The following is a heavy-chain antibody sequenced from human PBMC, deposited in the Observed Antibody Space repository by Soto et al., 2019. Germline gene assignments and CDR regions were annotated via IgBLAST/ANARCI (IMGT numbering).Heavy chain of an antibody. CDR1: GGSISSGDYY. CDR2: IYYSGST. V-gene: IGHV4-30-4*01. CDR3: ARVGGFGATTIDY. D-gene: IGHD3-10*01. Sequence: QVQLQESGPGLVKPSQTLSLTCTVSGGSISSGDYYWSWIRQPPGKGLEWIGYIYYSGSTYYNPSLKSQVTISVDTSKNQFSLKLSSVTAADTAVYYCARVGGFGATTIDYWGQGTLVTVSS. J-gene: IGHJ4*02.